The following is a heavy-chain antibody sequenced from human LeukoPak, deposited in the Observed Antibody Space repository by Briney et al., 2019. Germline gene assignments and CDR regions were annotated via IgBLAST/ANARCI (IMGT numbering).Heavy chain of an antibody. J-gene: IGHJ6*03. D-gene: IGHD3-10*01. CDR1: GVSISTSRYY. Sequence: PSETLSLTCTVSGVSISTSRYYWGWIRQPPGKGLEWIGNIYYTGPTYYNASLESRVTISLDTSKNQFSLNLSSVTAADTAAYYCARRGGIIRGVASYYYMDVWGKGTTVTISS. V-gene: IGHV4-39*01. CDR3: ARRGGIIRGVASYYYMDV. CDR2: IYYTGPT.